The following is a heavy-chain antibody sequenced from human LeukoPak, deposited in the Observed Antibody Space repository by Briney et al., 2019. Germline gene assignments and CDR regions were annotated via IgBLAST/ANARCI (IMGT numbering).Heavy chain of an antibody. D-gene: IGHD5-12*01. J-gene: IGHJ4*02. CDR3: ARGGGYVDLGDY. Sequence: PSETLSLTCAVYGGSFSGYYWSWIRQPPGKGLEWIGEINHSGSTNYNPSLKSRVTISVDTSKNQFSLKLSSVTAADTAVYYCARGGGYVDLGDYWGQRTLVTVSS. CDR2: INHSGST. CDR1: GGSFSGYY. V-gene: IGHV4-34*01.